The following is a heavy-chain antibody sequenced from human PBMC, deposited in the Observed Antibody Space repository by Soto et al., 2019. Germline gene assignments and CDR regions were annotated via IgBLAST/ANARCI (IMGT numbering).Heavy chain of an antibody. CDR2: IVVGSGNT. Sequence: GASVKVSCKASGFTFTSSAVQWVRQARGQRLEWIGWIVVGSGNTNYAQKFQERVTITRDMSTSTAYMELSSLRSEDTAVYYCAAAPSIGYCTNGVCPRAYYYGMDVWGQGTTVTVSS. CDR3: AAAPSIGYCTNGVCPRAYYYGMDV. CDR1: GFTFTSSA. V-gene: IGHV1-58*01. D-gene: IGHD2-8*01. J-gene: IGHJ6*02.